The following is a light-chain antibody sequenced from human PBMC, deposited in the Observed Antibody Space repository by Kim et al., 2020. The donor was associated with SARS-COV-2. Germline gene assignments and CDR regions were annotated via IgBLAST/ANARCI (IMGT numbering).Light chain of an antibody. CDR2: SEN. V-gene: IGLV3-19*01. CDR1: SLRTYY. CDR3: YSRDSSGNHWV. Sequence: SSELTQDPAVSVALGQTVKITCQGDSLRTYYATWYQQKPGQAPLLVIYSENKRPSGIPDRFSGSRSGNTASLTITGAQAEDEADYYCYSRDSSGNHWVFGGGTQLTVL. J-gene: IGLJ3*02.